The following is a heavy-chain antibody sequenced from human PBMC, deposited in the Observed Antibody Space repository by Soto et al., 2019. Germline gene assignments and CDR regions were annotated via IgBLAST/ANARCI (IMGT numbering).Heavy chain of an antibody. CDR1: GFTFSDYY. CDR2: ISSSCSTI. Sequence: QVQLVESGGGLVKPGGSLRLSCAASGFTFSDYYMSWIRQAPGKGLEWVSYISSSCSTIYYADSVKGRFTISRDNAKNSRYLQMNSLRAEDTAVYYCARAPPYDYISRRYYYYYMDVWGKGTTVTVSS. D-gene: IGHD3-16*01. V-gene: IGHV3-11*01. CDR3: ARAPPYDYISRRYYYYYMDV. J-gene: IGHJ6*03.